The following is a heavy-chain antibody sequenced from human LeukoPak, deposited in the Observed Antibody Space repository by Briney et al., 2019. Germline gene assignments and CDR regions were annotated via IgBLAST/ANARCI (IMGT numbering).Heavy chain of an antibody. V-gene: IGHV3-7*01. CDR1: GFTFSSYW. D-gene: IGHD1-1*01. J-gene: IGHJ6*02. Sequence: GGSLRLSCAASGFTFSSYWMSWVRQAPGKGLEWVANIKQDGSEKYYVDSVKGRFTISRDNAKNSLYLQMNSLRAEDTAVYYCAREDWRILNYYYGMDVWGQGTTVTVSS. CDR2: IKQDGSEK. CDR3: AREDWRILNYYYGMDV.